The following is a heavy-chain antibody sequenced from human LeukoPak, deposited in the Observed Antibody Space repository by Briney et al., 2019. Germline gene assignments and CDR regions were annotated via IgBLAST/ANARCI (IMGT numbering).Heavy chain of an antibody. J-gene: IGHJ4*02. CDR3: AKGEGYYDFWSGYYADY. CDR2: ISYDGSNK. Sequence: GGSLRLSCAASGFTFSSYGMHWVRQAPGKGLEWVAVISYDGSNKYYADSVKGRFTISRDNSKNTLYLQMNSLRAEDTAVYYCAKGEGYYDFWSGYYADYWGQGTLVTVSS. V-gene: IGHV3-30*18. CDR1: GFTFSSYG. D-gene: IGHD3-3*01.